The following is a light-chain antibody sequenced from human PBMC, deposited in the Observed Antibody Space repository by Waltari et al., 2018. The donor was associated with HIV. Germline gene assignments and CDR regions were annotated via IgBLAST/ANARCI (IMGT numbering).Light chain of an antibody. CDR1: NIGSKS. CDR2: YDS. J-gene: IGLJ3*02. Sequence: SYVLTQPPSVSVAPGKTARITCGGNNIGSKSVHWYQQKPGQAPVLVIYYDSDRPSGTPERFSGSNSGNTATLTISRVEAGDEADYYCQVWDSSSDHPGVFGGGTKLTVL. V-gene: IGLV3-21*04. CDR3: QVWDSSSDHPGV.